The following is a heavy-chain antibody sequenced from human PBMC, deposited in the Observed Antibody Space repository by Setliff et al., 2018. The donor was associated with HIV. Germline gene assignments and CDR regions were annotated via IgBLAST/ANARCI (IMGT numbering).Heavy chain of an antibody. D-gene: IGHD2-21*02. CDR2: TKYDGSES. V-gene: IGHV3-7*03. Sequence: PGGSLRLSCVASGLTFNRYWMSWVRQVPGKGLEWVSNTKYDGSESYYVDSVKGRFIASTDNAKNSLFLEMNSLKAEDTAVYYCTRPNGGNSAGYYYFYYMDVWGKGTTVTVSS. CDR3: TRPNGGNSAGYYYFYYMDV. J-gene: IGHJ6*03. CDR1: GLTFNRYW.